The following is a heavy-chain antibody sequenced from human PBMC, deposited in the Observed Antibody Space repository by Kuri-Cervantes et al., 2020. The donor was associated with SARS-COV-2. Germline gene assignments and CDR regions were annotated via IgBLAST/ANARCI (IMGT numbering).Heavy chain of an antibody. J-gene: IGHJ4*02. CDR1: GFTFSSYS. CDR3: ARGSSSTYFDY. Sequence: GESLKISCAASGFTFSSYSMNWVRQAPGKGPEWVSSISSSSSYIYYADSVKGRFTISRDNAKNSPYLQMNSLRAEDTAVYYCARGSSSTYFDYWGQGTLVTVSS. V-gene: IGHV3-21*01. CDR2: ISSSSSYI. D-gene: IGHD6-6*01.